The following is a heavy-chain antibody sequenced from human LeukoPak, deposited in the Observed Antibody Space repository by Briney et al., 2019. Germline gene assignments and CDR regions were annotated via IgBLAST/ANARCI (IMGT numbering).Heavy chain of an antibody. J-gene: IGHJ6*02. D-gene: IGHD6-19*01. V-gene: IGHV1-24*01. CDR1: GYTLTELS. Sequence: ASVKVSCKVSGYTLTELSMHWVRQAPGKGLEWMGGFDPEDGETIYAQKFQGRVTMTEDTSTDTAYMELSSLRSEDTAVYYCATGRWLVNFNRDYYYYYGMDVWGQGTTVTVSS. CDR2: FDPEDGET. CDR3: ATGRWLVNFNRDYYYYYGMDV.